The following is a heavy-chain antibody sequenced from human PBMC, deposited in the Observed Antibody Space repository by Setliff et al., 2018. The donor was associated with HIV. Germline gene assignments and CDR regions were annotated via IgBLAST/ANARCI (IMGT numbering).Heavy chain of an antibody. V-gene: IGHV3-74*01. J-gene: IGHJ4*02. CDR1: GFTFSSYW. D-gene: IGHD3-22*01. Sequence: QPGGSLRLSCAASGFTFSSYWMDWVRQAPGKGLVWVSRINTDGSSTRYVDSVKGRFTISRDNAKNTLYLQMNSLRAEDTAVYYCTRGRHYYDSSANYYPGYWGQGTLVTVSS. CDR2: INTDGSST. CDR3: TRGRHYYDSSANYYPGY.